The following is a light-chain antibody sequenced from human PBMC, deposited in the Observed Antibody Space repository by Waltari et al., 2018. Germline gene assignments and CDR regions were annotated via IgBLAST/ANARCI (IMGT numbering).Light chain of an antibody. CDR1: QSLFNSTNNNNY. CDR2: WAS. J-gene: IGKJ2*01. Sequence: DIVMTQSPDSLTVSLGERATIYCKSRQSLFNSTNNNNYLAWYQQKQGQPPKFLNYWASTRASGVPDRFSGGGSGTDFTLTITNVQAEDVALYYCQHYYTPPYTFGQGTRLEIK. CDR3: QHYYTPPYT. V-gene: IGKV4-1*01.